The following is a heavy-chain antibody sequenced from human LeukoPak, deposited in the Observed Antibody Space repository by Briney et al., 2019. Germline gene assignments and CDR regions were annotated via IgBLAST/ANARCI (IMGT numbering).Heavy chain of an antibody. CDR2: IHYSGST. J-gene: IGHJ3*02. CDR1: GASTCSFS. D-gene: IGHD5/OR15-5a*01. CDR3: ARHGGETIVSTILHAFDI. V-gene: IGHV4-59*08. Sequence: SETLSLTCTVSGASTCSFSWSWIRQPPGKGLEWIGYIHYSGSTNYNSSLKSRVTISVDTSKNQFSLKLSSVTAADTAVYYCARHGGETIVSTILHAFDIGGQGTMVTVSS.